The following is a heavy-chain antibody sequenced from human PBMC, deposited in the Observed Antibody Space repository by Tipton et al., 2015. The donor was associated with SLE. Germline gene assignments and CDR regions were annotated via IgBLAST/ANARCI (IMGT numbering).Heavy chain of an antibody. Sequence: TLSLTCTVSGGSISSGPYYWSWIRQPAGKGLEWIGHMYTSGSTNYNPSLKSRVTMSLDTSRNQFSLRLSSVTAADTAVYYCARVGAASGARYFDPWGQGMLVTVSS. CDR2: MYTSGST. J-gene: IGHJ5*02. CDR1: GGSISSGPYY. CDR3: ARVGAASGARYFDP. V-gene: IGHV4-61*09. D-gene: IGHD3-16*01.